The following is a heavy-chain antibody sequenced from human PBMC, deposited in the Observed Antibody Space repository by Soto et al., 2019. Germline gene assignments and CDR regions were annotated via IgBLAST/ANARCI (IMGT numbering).Heavy chain of an antibody. Sequence: PSETLSLTCAVYGGSFSGYYWSWIRQPPGKGLEWIGEINHSGSTNYNPSLKSRVTISVDTSKNQFSLKLSSVTAADTAVYYCARGRHSSSSYHRGVDYYYYGMDVWGQGTTVS. D-gene: IGHD6-6*01. J-gene: IGHJ6*02. V-gene: IGHV4-34*01. CDR2: INHSGST. CDR3: ARGRHSSSSYHRGVDYYYYGMDV. CDR1: GGSFSGYY.